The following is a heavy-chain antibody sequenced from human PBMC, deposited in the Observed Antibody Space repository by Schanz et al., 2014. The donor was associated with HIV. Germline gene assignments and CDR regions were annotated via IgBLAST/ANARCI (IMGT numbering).Heavy chain of an antibody. Sequence: QVQLVESGGGLVEPGGSLRLSCEASGFIFNGYYLTWIRQAPGKGLEWVSSISSSSGYIRYADSVRGRFTISRDNAKNSLYLQMNSLSVEDTAVYYCANSDRITFGGAIDCWGQGTLVTVSS. V-gene: IGHV3-11*06. D-gene: IGHD3-16*01. CDR1: GFIFNGYY. J-gene: IGHJ4*02. CDR3: ANSDRITFGGAIDC. CDR2: ISSSSGYI.